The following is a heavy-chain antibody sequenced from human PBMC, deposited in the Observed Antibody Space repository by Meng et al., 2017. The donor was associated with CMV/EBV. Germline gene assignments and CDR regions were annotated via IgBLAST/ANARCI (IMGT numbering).Heavy chain of an antibody. CDR3: ARDRYCSSTSCYWVGMDV. CDR2: TYYRSKWYN. J-gene: IGHJ6*02. CDR1: GDSVSSNSAA. D-gene: IGHD2-2*01. Sequence: SQTLSLTCAISGDSVSSNSAAWNWIRQSPSRGLEWLGRTYYRSKWYNDYAVSVKSRITINPDTSKNHFSLQLNSVTPEDTAVYYCARDRYCSSTSCYWVGMDVWGQGTTVTVSS. V-gene: IGHV6-1*01.